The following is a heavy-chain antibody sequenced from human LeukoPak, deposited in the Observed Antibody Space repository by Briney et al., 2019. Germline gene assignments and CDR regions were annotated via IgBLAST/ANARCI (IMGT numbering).Heavy chain of an antibody. J-gene: IGHJ3*01. Sequence: GASVRVSCKASGYSFTTYDINWVRQATGQGLEWLGWMNPSSGNTGHAQKFQDRVTITWNSSTSTAYMALSSLRSEDTTVYYCARGVQYYYASEVDAFDFWGQGTMVTVSS. CDR2: MNPSSGNT. CDR1: GYSFTTYD. CDR3: ARGVQYYYASEVDAFDF. V-gene: IGHV1-8*01. D-gene: IGHD3-10*01.